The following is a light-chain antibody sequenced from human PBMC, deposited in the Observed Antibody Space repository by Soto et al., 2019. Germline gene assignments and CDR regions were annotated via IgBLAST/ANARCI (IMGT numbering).Light chain of an antibody. CDR2: QAS. V-gene: IGKV1-5*03. J-gene: IGKJ1*01. CDR1: QSTSSY. CDR3: QQYSSHST. Sequence: DIQMTQSPSTLAASIGDRVTITCRASQSTSSYLAWCQQKPGKAPKLLIYQASSLENGVPSRFSGSGSGTEFSLTISSLQPDDFATYYCQQYSSHSTFGQGTTVDIK.